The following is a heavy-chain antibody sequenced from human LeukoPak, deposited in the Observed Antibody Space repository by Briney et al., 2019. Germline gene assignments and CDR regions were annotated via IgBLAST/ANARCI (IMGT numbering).Heavy chain of an antibody. CDR1: GYTFNTYG. D-gene: IGHD1-1*01. J-gene: IGHJ4*02. Sequence: ASVKVSFKASGYTFNTYGITWVRQAPGQGLEWMGWIRTYNGETHYAEKLQGRVTMTTDTSTSTAYMELRRLTSDDTAVYFCARALYGNDRVSFTEFDSWGQGTLVTVSS. CDR2: IRTYNGET. V-gene: IGHV1-18*01. CDR3: ARALYGNDRVSFTEFDS.